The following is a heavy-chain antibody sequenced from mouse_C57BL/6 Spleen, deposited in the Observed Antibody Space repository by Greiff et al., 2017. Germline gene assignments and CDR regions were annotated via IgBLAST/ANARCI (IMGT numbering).Heavy chain of an antibody. Sequence: VQLKQSGPELVKPGASVKISCKASGYSFTGYYMNWVKQSPEKSLEWIGEINPSTGGTTYNQKFKAKATLTVDKSSSTAYMQLKSLTSEDSAVYYCARSSLTYYYAMDYWGQGTSVTVSA. CDR2: INPSTGGT. CDR1: GYSFTGYY. J-gene: IGHJ4*01. D-gene: IGHD4-1*01. CDR3: ARSSLTYYYAMDY. V-gene: IGHV1-42*01.